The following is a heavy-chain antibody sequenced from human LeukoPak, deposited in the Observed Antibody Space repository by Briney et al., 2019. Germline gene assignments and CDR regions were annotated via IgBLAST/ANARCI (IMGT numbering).Heavy chain of an antibody. J-gene: IGHJ4*02. CDR3: AKDLQLMIRENDDLPY. V-gene: IGHV3-30*02. CDR2: IRDDGSTR. D-gene: IGHD3-10*01. CDR1: GFTFSRYG. Sequence: PGGSLRLSCAASGFTFSRYGLHWVRQAPGKGLEWVAFIRDDGSTRYYADSVKGRFTVSRDDSKNTLYLQMNSLRPEDTAVYFCAKDLQLMIRENDDLPYWGQGNLVTVSS.